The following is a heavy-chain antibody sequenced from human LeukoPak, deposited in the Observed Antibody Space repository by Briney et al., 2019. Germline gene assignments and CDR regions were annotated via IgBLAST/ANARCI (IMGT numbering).Heavy chain of an antibody. V-gene: IGHV1-24*01. CDR2: FDPEDGET. Sequence: ASVKVSCKVSGYTLTELSMHWVRQAPGKGLEGMGGFDPEDGETIYAQKFQGRVTMTEDTSTDTAYMELSSLRSEDTAVYYCATDQNSGSYQGFDYWGQGTLVTVSS. D-gene: IGHD1-26*01. CDR1: GYTLTELS. J-gene: IGHJ4*02. CDR3: ATDQNSGSYQGFDY.